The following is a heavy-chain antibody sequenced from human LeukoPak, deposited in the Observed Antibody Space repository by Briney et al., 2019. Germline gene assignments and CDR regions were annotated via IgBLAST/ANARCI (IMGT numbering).Heavy chain of an antibody. Sequence: GGSLRLSWAASGFTFSSYAMRWVRQAPGEGLEWVSAIRGSGGSTYYGDSVKGQCTISRDNSKTTLYLQMNSLRAEDTAVYYCAKAPSSWYSEYFQHWGQGTLVTVSS. D-gene: IGHD6-13*01. CDR3: AKAPSSWYSEYFQH. CDR1: GFTFSSYA. J-gene: IGHJ1*01. CDR2: IRGSGGST. V-gene: IGHV3-23*01.